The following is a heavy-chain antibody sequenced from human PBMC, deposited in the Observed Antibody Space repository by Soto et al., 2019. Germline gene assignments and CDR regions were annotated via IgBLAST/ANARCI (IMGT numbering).Heavy chain of an antibody. Sequence: QLQLQESGPGLVKPSETLSLTCTVSGGSISSSSYYWGWIRQPPGKGLEWIGSIYYSGSTYYNPSLKSRVTISVDTSKNQFSVKLSSVTAADTAVYYCARLAGAYNNWFDPWGQGTLVTVSS. CDR2: IYYSGST. D-gene: IGHD4-17*01. CDR1: GGSISSSSYY. J-gene: IGHJ5*02. CDR3: ARLAGAYNNWFDP. V-gene: IGHV4-39*01.